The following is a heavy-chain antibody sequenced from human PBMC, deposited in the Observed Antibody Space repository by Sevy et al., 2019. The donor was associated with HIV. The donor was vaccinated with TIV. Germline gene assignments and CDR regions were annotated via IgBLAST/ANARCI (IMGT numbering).Heavy chain of an antibody. CDR1: GGSISGYY. CDR3: ARGGYGDYGGIDY. J-gene: IGHJ4*02. V-gene: IGHV4-4*07. D-gene: IGHD4-17*01. Sequence: SETLSLTCAVSGGSISGYYWSWIRQPAGKGLEWVGRIFTTGSTNYNPSLKSRVTMSVDTSKNQFSLKLSSVTAADTAVYYCARGGYGDYGGIDYWGQGTLVTVSS. CDR2: IFTTGST.